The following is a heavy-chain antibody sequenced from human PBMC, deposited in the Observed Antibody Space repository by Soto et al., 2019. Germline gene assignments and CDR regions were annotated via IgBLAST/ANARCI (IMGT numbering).Heavy chain of an antibody. V-gene: IGHV3-33*01. J-gene: IGHJ4*02. CDR2: IWYDGSNK. CDR1: GFTFSSYG. D-gene: IGHD1-1*01. CDR3: AREAGGMRTGTFSFLVY. Sequence: QVQLVESGGGVVQPGRSLRLSCAASGFTFSSYGMHWVRQAPGKGLEWVAVIWYDGSNKYYADSVKGRFTISRDNSKNTLYLQMNSLRAEDTAVYYCAREAGGMRTGTFSFLVYWGQGTLVTVSS.